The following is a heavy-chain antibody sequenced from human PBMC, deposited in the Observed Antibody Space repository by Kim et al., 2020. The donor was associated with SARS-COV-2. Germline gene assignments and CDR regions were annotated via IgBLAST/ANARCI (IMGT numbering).Heavy chain of an antibody. CDR1: GGSISSGDYY. J-gene: IGHJ5*02. Sequence: SETLSLTCTVSGGSISSGDYYWSWIRQPPGKGLEWIGYIYYSGSTYYNPSLKSRVTISVDTSKNQFSLKLSSVTAADTAVYYCAREGLRSTYDWFDPWGQGTLVTVSS. V-gene: IGHV4-30-4*01. D-gene: IGHD4-17*01. CDR3: AREGLRSTYDWFDP. CDR2: IYYSGST.